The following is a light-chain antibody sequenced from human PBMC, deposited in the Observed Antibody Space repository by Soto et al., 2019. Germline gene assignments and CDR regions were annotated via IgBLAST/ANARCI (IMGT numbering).Light chain of an antibody. CDR3: ISYTRSRAYV. CDR1: SCDVAGYNY. CDR2: EVS. J-gene: IGLJ1*01. Sequence: QSLLTQPASVSGSPGQSITSSGTGISCDVAGYNYVSWYEQQSCKAPKLMIHEVSNRLSGVSNRFSGSKSGNTAARTSSGLQAEDEADYYCISYTRSRAYVVGIGTKVTVL. V-gene: IGLV2-14*01.